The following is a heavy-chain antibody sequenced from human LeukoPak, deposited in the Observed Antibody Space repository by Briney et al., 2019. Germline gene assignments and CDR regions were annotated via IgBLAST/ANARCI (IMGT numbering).Heavy chain of an antibody. V-gene: IGHV4-38-2*02. CDR2: IYHSGST. D-gene: IGHD5-18*01. CDR3: ARVGKSGYSYGLYYYYYYMDV. J-gene: IGHJ6*03. CDR1: GYSISSGYY. Sequence: SETLSLTCTVSGYSISSGYYWGWIRQPPGKGLEWIGSIYHSGSTYYNPSPKSRVTISVDTSKNQFSLKLSSVTAADTAVYYCARVGKSGYSYGLYYYYYYMDVWGKGTTVTVSS.